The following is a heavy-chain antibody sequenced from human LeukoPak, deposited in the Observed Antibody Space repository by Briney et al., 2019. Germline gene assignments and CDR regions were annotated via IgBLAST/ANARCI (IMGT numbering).Heavy chain of an antibody. V-gene: IGHV1-18*01. J-gene: IGHJ6*03. CDR1: GYTFTSYG. CDR3: ARDGLIYNGDYSILHYYYMDV. CDR2: ISAYNGNT. Sequence: ASVKVSCKASGYTFTSYGISWVRQAPGQGLEWMGWISAYNGNTNYAQKLQGRVTMTTDTSTSTAYMELRSLRSDDTAVYYCARDGLIYNGDYSILHYYYMDVWGKGTTVTVSS. D-gene: IGHD4-11*01.